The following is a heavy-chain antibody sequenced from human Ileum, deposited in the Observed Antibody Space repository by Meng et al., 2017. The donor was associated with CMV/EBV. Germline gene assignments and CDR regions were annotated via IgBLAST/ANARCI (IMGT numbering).Heavy chain of an antibody. V-gene: IGHV4-34*01. CDR1: GGSFSDYY. D-gene: IGHD1-1*01. J-gene: IGHJ4*02. CDR3: ARDLTNNWFYY. CDR2: ISHSGST. Sequence: QVQVQQWGGGLLKPSETLSLTCAVYGGSFSDYYWSWIRQPPGKGLEWIGEISHSGSTNYNSSLKSRVTISVHTSKNQFSLKLSSVTAADTAVYFCARDLTNNWFYYWGQGTLVTVSS.